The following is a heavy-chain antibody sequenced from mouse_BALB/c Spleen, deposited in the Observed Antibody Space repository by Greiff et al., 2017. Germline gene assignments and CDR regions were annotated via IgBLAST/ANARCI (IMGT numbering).Heavy chain of an antibody. CDR3: TREGAYCGNYEENYSAMDY. Sequence: EVKLMESGGGLVKPGGSLKLSCAASGFTFSSYTMSWVRQTPEKRLEWVATISSGGSYTYYPDSVKGRFTISRDNAKNTLYLQMSSLKSEDTAMYYCTREGAYCGNYEENYSAMDYWGQGTSVTVSA. V-gene: IGHV5-6-4*01. D-gene: IGHD2-10*01. CDR2: ISSGGSYT. CDR1: GFTFSSYT. J-gene: IGHJ4*01.